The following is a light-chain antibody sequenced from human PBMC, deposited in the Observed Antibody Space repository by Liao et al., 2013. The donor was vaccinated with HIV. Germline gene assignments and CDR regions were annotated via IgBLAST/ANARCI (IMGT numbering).Light chain of an antibody. J-gene: IGLJ1*01. V-gene: IGLV3-21*01. Sequence: SYELVQPSSVPVAPGKTARITCGGDDFGTKRVHWYQQKPGQAPVLLIYQDTKRPSGIPERFSGSNSGNTATLTISETQAMDEADYYCQAWDSTTTAYVFGPGTKVTVL. CDR2: QDT. CDR3: QAWDSTTTAYV. CDR1: DFGTKR.